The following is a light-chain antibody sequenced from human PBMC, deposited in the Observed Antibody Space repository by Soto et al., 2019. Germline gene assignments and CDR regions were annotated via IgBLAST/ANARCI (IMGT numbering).Light chain of an antibody. CDR2: GDD. Sequence: QSVLTQPPSVSAAPGQRVTISCSGSSSNIGNNYVSWYQQLPGAAPKLLIYGDDKRPSGIPDRFSGSKSDTSATLGITGLQTGDEADYYCETWDSSLPSVVFGGGTKVTVL. J-gene: IGLJ2*01. CDR1: SSNIGNNY. CDR3: ETWDSSLPSVV. V-gene: IGLV1-51*01.